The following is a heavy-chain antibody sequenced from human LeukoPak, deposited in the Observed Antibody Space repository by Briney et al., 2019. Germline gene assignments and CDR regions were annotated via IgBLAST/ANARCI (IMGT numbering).Heavy chain of an antibody. CDR2: IWYDGSNK. CDR1: GFTFSSYG. CDR3: ARLEGDRIFDY. J-gene: IGHJ4*02. Sequence: GRSLRLSCAASGFTFSSYGMHWVRQAPGKGLEWVAVIWYDGSNKYYADSVKGRFTISRDNSKSTLYLQMNSLRAEDTAVYYCARLEGDRIFDYWGQGTLVTVSS. V-gene: IGHV3-33*01. D-gene: IGHD3-10*01.